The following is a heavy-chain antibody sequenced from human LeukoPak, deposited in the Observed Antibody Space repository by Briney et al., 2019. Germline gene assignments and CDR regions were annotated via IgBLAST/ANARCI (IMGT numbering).Heavy chain of an antibody. D-gene: IGHD3-10*01. CDR3: ARTEGSGDYYYYGMDV. CDR1: GGTFSSYA. J-gene: IGHJ6*04. Sequence: SVKVSCKASGGTFSSYAISWVRQAPGQGLEWVGGIIPIFGTANYAQKFQGRVTITADKSTSTAYMELSSLRSEDTAVYYCARTEGSGDYYYYGMDVWGKGTTVTVSS. V-gene: IGHV1-69*06. CDR2: IIPIFGTA.